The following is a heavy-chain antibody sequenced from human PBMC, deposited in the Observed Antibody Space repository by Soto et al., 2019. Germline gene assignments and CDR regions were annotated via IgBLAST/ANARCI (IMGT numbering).Heavy chain of an antibody. CDR3: AAGVPYQIGAGSYYFDF. Sequence: GASVKVSCKASGYTFTSYYIHWVRQAPGQGLEWMGVINPSGGSTSYAQKFQGRVTMTRDTSTSTVYMELSSLRSEDTAVYYCAAGVPYQIGAGSYYFDFWGQGTLVTV. D-gene: IGHD3-10*01. CDR2: INPSGGST. J-gene: IGHJ4*02. CDR1: GYTFTSYY. V-gene: IGHV1-46*01.